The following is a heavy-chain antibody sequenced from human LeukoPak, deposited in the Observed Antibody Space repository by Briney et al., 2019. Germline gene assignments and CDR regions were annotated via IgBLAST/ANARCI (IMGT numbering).Heavy chain of an antibody. CDR2: IYYSGST. CDR1: GGSISSYY. Sequence: PSETLSLTCTVSGGSISSYYWNWIRQPPGKGLEWIGYIYYSGSTNYNPSLKSRVTISVDTSKNQFSLKLRSMTAADTAIYYCYVESEYGDYDYWGQGTLVAVSS. V-gene: IGHV4-59*01. D-gene: IGHD4-17*01. CDR3: YVESEYGDYDY. J-gene: IGHJ4*02.